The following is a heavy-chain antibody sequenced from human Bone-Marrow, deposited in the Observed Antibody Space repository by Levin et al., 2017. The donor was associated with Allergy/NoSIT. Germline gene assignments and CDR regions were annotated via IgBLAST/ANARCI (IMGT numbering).Heavy chain of an antibody. CDR2: ISDDEGYK. CDR1: GFTFASYA. J-gene: IGHJ6*02. CDR3: ARLHCISTVCYGGYYYGMDV. Sequence: PGGSLRLSCAASGFTFASYAMHWVRQAPGKGLEWVAVISDDEGYKYYADSVSGRFTISRDNSNNTLSLEMNYLTPEDTAVYYCARLHCISTVCYGGYYYGMDVWGQGTLVTVSS. D-gene: IGHD2-2*01. V-gene: IGHV3-30*04.